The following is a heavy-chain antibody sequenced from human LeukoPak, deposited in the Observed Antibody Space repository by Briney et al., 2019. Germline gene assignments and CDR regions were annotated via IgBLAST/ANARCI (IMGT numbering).Heavy chain of an antibody. CDR2: IYYSGST. CDR3: ARDQVLLWFGESPTYYYYGMDV. D-gene: IGHD3-10*01. V-gene: IGHV4-59*01. CDR1: GGSISSYY. Sequence: PSETLSLTCTVSGGSISSYYWSWIRQPPGKGLAWIGFIYYSGSTNYNPSLKSRVTISVDTSKNQCFLKLSSVTAADTDVYYCARDQVLLWFGESPTYYYYGMDVWGQGTTVTVSS. J-gene: IGHJ6*02.